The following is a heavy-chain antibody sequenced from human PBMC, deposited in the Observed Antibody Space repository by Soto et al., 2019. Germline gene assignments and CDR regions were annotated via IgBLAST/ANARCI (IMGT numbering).Heavy chain of an antibody. CDR2: ISGSGGSK. D-gene: IGHD3-22*01. CDR3: AREATTMIVVVTIPPDY. CDR1: GFTFSRYA. J-gene: IGHJ4*02. V-gene: IGHV3-23*01. Sequence: PGGPLRLSCAVSGFTFSRYAMSWVRQAPGKGLEWVAVISGSGGSKYYADSVKGRFTISRDNSKNTLYLQMNSLRAEDTAVYYCAREATTMIVVVTIPPDYWGQGTLVTVSS.